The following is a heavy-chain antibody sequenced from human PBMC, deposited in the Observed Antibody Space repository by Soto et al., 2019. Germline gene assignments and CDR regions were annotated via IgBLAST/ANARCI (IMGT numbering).Heavy chain of an antibody. CDR1: GFTFSNCD. Sequence: EVQLLESGGGLIQPGGSLRLSCAASGFTFSNCDMTWVRQARGKGLERVSGVSGSGDRTYYVDSVKGRFTISRDNSKNMLFLQMNSLGVEDTAVYYCARGGWGSYIGGSWGQGTLVTGSP. V-gene: IGHV3-23*01. CDR3: ARGGWGSYIGGS. D-gene: IGHD3-16*01. CDR2: VSGSGDRT. J-gene: IGHJ5*02.